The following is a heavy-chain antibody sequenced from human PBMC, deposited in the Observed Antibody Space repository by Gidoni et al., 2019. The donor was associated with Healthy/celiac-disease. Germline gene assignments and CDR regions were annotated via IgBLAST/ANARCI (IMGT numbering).Heavy chain of an antibody. Sequence: QVQLQESGPGLVKPSETLSLTCTVSGGSISSYYWSWIRQPPGKGLEWIGYIYYSGSTNYNPSLKSRVTISVDTSKNQFSLKLSSVTAADTAVYYCARHYYGSGSYYSDFDYWGQGTLVTVSS. J-gene: IGHJ4*02. CDR1: GGSISSYY. V-gene: IGHV4-59*01. D-gene: IGHD3-10*01. CDR2: IYYSGST. CDR3: ARHYYGSGSYYSDFDY.